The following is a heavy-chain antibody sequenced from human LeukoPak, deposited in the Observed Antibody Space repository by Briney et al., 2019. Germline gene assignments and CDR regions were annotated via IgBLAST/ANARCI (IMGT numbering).Heavy chain of an antibody. J-gene: IGHJ4*02. Sequence: GGSLRLSCAASGFTCSNYGMNWVGQAPGKGLEWFSGVSDSGGSTYYADYVKGRFTISTDNTKTTLYLQVNSLRAEDTAVYYCAKSAYYDSSGYTDYWGQGTLVTVSS. V-gene: IGHV3-23*01. CDR2: VSDSGGST. D-gene: IGHD3-22*01. CDR1: GFTCSNYG. CDR3: AKSAYYDSSGYTDY.